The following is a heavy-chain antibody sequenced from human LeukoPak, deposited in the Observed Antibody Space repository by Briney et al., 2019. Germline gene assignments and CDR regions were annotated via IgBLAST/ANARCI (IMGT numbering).Heavy chain of an antibody. V-gene: IGHV1-58*01. J-gene: IGHJ4*02. CDR3: AAEYSGSYFGY. D-gene: IGHD1-26*01. Sequence: ASVXXXCXASGFTFTSSAVQWVRQARGQRLEWIGWIVVGSGNTNYAQKFQERVTITRDMSTSTAYMELSSLRSEDTAVYYCAAEYSGSYFGYWGQGTLVTVSS. CDR2: IVVGSGNT. CDR1: GFTFTSSA.